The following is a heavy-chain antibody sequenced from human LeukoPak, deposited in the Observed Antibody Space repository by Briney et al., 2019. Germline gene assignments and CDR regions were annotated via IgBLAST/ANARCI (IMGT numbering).Heavy chain of an antibody. CDR1: GFTFSSYW. D-gene: IGHD3/OR15-3a*01. J-gene: IGHJ4*02. CDR2: ISSSSTTI. V-gene: IGHV3-48*01. CDR3: ASRYDFSSGSKRGFDN. Sequence: PGGSLRLSCAASGFTFSSYWMNWVRQAQGKGLEWISYISSSSTTIHYADSVKGRFTISGDNAKSSLFLQMNSLRVEDTAVYYCASRYDFSSGSKRGFDNWGQGTLVTVSS.